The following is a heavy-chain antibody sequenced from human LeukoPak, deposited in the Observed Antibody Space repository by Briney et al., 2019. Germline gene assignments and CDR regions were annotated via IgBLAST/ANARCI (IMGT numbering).Heavy chain of an antibody. CDR3: TTGYYDSTA. CDR2: IRSKTDGGTT. V-gene: IGHV3-15*01. D-gene: IGHD3-22*01. J-gene: IGHJ5*02. Sequence: GGSLRLSCEASGFNFNKAWMSWVRQTPGKGLEWVAHIRSKTDGGTTDYAAPVKGRFTISRDDSKNTLYLQMNSLKTEDTAVYYCTTGYYDSTAWGQGTLVTVSS. CDR1: GFNFNKAW.